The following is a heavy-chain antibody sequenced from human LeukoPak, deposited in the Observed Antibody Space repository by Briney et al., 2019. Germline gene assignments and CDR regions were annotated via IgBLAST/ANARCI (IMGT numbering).Heavy chain of an antibody. V-gene: IGHV3-23*01. J-gene: IGHJ6*02. D-gene: IGHD1-26*01. CDR2: ISHTSEYT. Sequence: PGGSLRLSCAASGFTFSSYTMSWVRQAPGKGLEWVSAISHTSEYTYHADSVKGRFTISRDNSKNTLYLQMNSLRAEDTAVYYCAKDKGWGYSAYDCYGMDVWGQGTTVTVSS. CDR1: GFTFSSYT. CDR3: AKDKGWGYSAYDCYGMDV.